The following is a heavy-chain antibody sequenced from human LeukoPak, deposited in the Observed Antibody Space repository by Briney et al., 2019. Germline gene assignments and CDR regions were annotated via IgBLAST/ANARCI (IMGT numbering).Heavy chain of an antibody. CDR1: RFTFNTYA. CDR3: ARVRGRFDY. Sequence: GGSLRLSCAASRFTFNTYAVNWVRQAPGKGLEWVSVIYSGGSTYYADSVKGRFTISRDNSKNTLYLQMNSLRAEDTAVYYCARVRGRFDYWGQGTLVTVSS. J-gene: IGHJ4*02. D-gene: IGHD3-16*01. V-gene: IGHV3-53*01. CDR2: IYSGGST.